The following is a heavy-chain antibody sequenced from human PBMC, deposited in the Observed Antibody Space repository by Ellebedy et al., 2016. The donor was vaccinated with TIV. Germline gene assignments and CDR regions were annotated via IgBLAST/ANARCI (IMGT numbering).Heavy chain of an antibody. V-gene: IGHV4-61*02. CDR2: ISSGGT. CDR3: ARGHNWFDL. CDR1: VGSISSGSYY. J-gene: IGHJ5*02. Sequence: SETLSLXXTVSVGSISSGSYYWSWVRQPAGKGLEWIGRISSGGTSYNPSLRSRVTMSVDTSKNQFSLRLTSVMAADAAVYYCARGHNWFDLWGQGTLVIVSS.